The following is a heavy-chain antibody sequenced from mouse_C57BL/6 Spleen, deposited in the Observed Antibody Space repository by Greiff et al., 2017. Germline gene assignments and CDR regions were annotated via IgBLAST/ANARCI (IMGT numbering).Heavy chain of an antibody. D-gene: IGHD1-1*01. V-gene: IGHV1-22*01. Sequence: VQLQQSGPELVKPGASVKMSCKASGYTFTDYNMHWVKQSHGKSLEWIGYINPNNGGTSYNQKFKGKATLTVNKSASSAYIDLLSLTSEDSAVYDCARRGHYYGSSPFDYWGQGTTLTVSS. CDR2: INPNNGGT. CDR3: ARRGHYYGSSPFDY. J-gene: IGHJ2*01. CDR1: GYTFTDYN.